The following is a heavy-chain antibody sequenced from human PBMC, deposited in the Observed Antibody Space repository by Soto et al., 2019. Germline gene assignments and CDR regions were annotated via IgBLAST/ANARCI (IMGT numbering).Heavy chain of an antibody. CDR3: TRSAVRPSGGLIGPFDY. Sequence: QVQLVQSGAEGKKPGASVKVSCKASGYSFTTYAMHWVRQAPGQRLEWMGWINAGNGNTKYSQKLQGRVTMTRDTSASTAYMELSSLRSEDTAVYYCTRSAVRPSGGLIGPFDYGGQGTLVTVSS. CDR2: INAGNGNT. J-gene: IGHJ4*02. V-gene: IGHV1-3*01. CDR1: GYSFTTYA. D-gene: IGHD3-16*02.